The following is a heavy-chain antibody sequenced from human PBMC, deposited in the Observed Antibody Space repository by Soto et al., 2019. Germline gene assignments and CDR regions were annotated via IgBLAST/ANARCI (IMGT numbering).Heavy chain of an antibody. CDR1: GGSISSGGYY. J-gene: IGHJ4*02. Sequence: PSETLSLTCTVSGGSISSGGYYWSWIRQHPGKGLEWIGYIYYSGSTYYNPSLKSRVTISVDTSKNQFSLKLSSVTAADTAVYYCARGGGRNWNDYYFDYWGQGTLVTVSS. V-gene: IGHV4-31*03. D-gene: IGHD1-20*01. CDR2: IYYSGST. CDR3: ARGGGRNWNDYYFDY.